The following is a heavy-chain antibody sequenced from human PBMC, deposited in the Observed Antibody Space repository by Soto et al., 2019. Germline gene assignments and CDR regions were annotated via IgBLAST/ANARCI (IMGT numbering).Heavy chain of an antibody. D-gene: IGHD2-2*01. V-gene: IGHV1-69*06. J-gene: IGHJ6*02. CDR1: GGTFSSYA. Sequence: SVKVSCKASGGTFSSYAISWVRQAPGQGLEWMGGIIPIFGTANYAQKFQGRVTITADKSTSTAYMELSSLRSEDTAVYYCACGGIVPAAFYYYYGMDVWGQGTTVTVSS. CDR2: IIPIFGTA. CDR3: ACGGIVPAAFYYYYGMDV.